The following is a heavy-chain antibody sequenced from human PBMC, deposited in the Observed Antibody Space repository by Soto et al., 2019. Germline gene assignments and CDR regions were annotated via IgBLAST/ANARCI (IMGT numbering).Heavy chain of an antibody. Sequence: SETLCLTCTVSGGSISSYYWSWIRQPPGKGLEWIGYIYYSGSTNYNPSLKSRVTISVDTSKNQFSLKLSSVTAADTAVYYCACPGWLEGGGFDYWGQGTLVTVSS. CDR2: IYYSGST. J-gene: IGHJ4*02. CDR3: ACPGWLEGGGFDY. V-gene: IGHV4-59*01. CDR1: GGSISSYY. D-gene: IGHD5-12*01.